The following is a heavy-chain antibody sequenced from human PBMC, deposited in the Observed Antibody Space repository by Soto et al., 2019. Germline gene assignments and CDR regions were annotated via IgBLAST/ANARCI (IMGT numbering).Heavy chain of an antibody. J-gene: IGHJ6*02. CDR2: INAGNGNT. Sequence: ASVKVSCKASGYTFTSYAMHWVRQAPGQRLEWMGWINAGNGNTKYSQKFQGRVTITRDTSASTAYMELSSLRSEDTAVYYCARESISARPYSYYGMDGWGQGTTVTVSS. D-gene: IGHD6-6*01. CDR3: ARESISARPYSYYGMDG. CDR1: GYTFTSYA. V-gene: IGHV1-3*01.